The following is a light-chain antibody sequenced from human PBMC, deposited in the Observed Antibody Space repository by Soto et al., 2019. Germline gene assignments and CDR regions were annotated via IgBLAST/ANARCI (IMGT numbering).Light chain of an antibody. CDR2: DAS. V-gene: IGKV3-11*01. CDR1: QSVGSY. CDR3: QQRSNWPRGT. Sequence: EIVLTQSPATLSSSPGERATLACRASQSVGSYLAWYQHKPGQAPRLLIHDASNRATGIPARFSGSGSGTDFTLTISSLEPEDSAVYYCQQRSNWPRGTFGQGTKLEIK. J-gene: IGKJ2*02.